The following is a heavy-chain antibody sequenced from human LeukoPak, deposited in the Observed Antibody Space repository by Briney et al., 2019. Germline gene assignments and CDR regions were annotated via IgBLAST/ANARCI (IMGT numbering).Heavy chain of an antibody. V-gene: IGHV1-69*05. D-gene: IGHD2-2*01. CDR2: IIPIFGTA. J-gene: IGHJ4*02. CDR3: ARVGYCSSTSCPLYYFDY. Sequence: SVKVSCKASGGTFSSYAISWVRQAPGRGLEWMGRIIPIFGTANYAQKFQGRVTITTDESTSTAYMELSSLRSEDTAVYYCARVGYCSSTSCPLYYFDYWGQGTLVTVSS. CDR1: GGTFSSYA.